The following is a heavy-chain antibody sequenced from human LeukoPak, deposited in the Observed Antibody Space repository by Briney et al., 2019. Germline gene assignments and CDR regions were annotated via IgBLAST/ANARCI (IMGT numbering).Heavy chain of an antibody. CDR2: ISGSGGST. D-gene: IGHD3-22*01. CDR1: GFTFSSYV. J-gene: IGHJ4*02. CDR3: AKDIYDSSGFDY. V-gene: IGHV3-23*01. Sequence: PGGSLRLSCAGSGFTFSSYVMSWVRQAPGKGLEWVSAISGSGGSTYYADSVKGRFTISRDNSKNTLYLQMNSLRAEDTDVYYCAKDIYDSSGFDYWGQGTLVTVSS.